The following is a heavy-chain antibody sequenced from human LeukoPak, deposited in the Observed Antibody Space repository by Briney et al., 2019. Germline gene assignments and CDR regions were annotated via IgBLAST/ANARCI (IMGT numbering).Heavy chain of an antibody. V-gene: IGHV1-2*02. CDR2: INPNSGGT. CDR1: GYTFNGYY. CDR3: ARPKPPCTSCILLDY. D-gene: IGHD2-2*01. J-gene: IGHJ4*02. Sequence: ASVKVSCKASGYTFNGYYIHWVRQAPGQGLEWMGWINPNSGGTNYAPKFQGLVTMSSDTSITTAYMELNRLRSDDTAVYYCARPKPPCTSCILLDYWGQGTLVTVSS.